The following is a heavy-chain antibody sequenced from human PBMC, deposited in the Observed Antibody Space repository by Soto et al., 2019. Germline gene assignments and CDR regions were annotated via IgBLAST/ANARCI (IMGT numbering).Heavy chain of an antibody. CDR1: AVTFTSYF. Sequence: ASVKVSCKAPAVTFTSYFMHWVRQAPGQGLEWMGWINPNSGGTNYAQKFQGRVTMTRDTSISTAYMELSRLRSDDTAVYYCARVLTYYYDSSGYYQDYWGQGTLVTVSS. J-gene: IGHJ4*02. CDR2: INPNSGGT. V-gene: IGHV1-2*02. CDR3: ARVLTYYYDSSGYYQDY. D-gene: IGHD3-22*01.